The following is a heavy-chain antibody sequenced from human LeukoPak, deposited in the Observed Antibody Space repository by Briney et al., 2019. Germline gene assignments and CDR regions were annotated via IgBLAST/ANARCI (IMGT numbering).Heavy chain of an antibody. CDR3: ARIELGYCSSTSCYAFDY. Sequence: PSETLSLTCTVSGGSISSSSYYWGWIRQPPGKGLEWIGSIYYSGSTYYNPSLKSRVTISVDTSKNQFSLKLSSVTAADTAVYYCARIELGYCSSTSCYAFDYWGQGTLVTVSS. CDR1: GGSISSSSYY. CDR2: IYYSGST. J-gene: IGHJ4*02. D-gene: IGHD2-2*01. V-gene: IGHV4-39*07.